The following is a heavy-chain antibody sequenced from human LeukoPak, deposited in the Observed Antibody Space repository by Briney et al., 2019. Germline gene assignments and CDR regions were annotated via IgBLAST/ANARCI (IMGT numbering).Heavy chain of an antibody. CDR2: IYFSGST. Sequence: SQTLSLTCTVSGGSISSGDYFWSWIRQHPGKGLEWIGHIYFSGSTYYNPSLKSRVTISVDTSKNQFSLRLSSVTAADTAVYYCARVWTSDYSSPVDYWGQGTLVTVSS. CDR1: GGSISSGDYF. J-gene: IGHJ4*02. CDR3: ARVWTSDYSSPVDY. V-gene: IGHV4-31*03. D-gene: IGHD6-19*01.